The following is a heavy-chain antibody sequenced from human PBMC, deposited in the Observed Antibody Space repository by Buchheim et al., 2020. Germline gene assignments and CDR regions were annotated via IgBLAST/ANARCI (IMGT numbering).Heavy chain of an antibody. D-gene: IGHD2-15*01. CDR2: ISYDGSKK. Sequence: QVQLVESGGGVVQPGRSLRLSCAASGFTFSSYGMHWVRQAPGKGLEWVAVISYDGSKKYFAESVMGRFTISRDNYKNTLDLQMNSVRAEDTGVYYCAKELQDAFDIWGQGT. V-gene: IGHV3-30*18. CDR3: AKELQDAFDI. J-gene: IGHJ3*02. CDR1: GFTFSSYG.